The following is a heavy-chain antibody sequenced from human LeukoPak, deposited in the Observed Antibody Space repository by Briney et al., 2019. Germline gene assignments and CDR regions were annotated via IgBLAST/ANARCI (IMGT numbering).Heavy chain of an antibody. CDR1: GYTFTSYA. J-gene: IGHJ6*02. D-gene: IGHD1-7*01. CDR2: INAGNGNT. Sequence: ASVKVSCKASGYTFTSYAVHWVRQAPGQRLEWMGWINAGNGNTKYSQKFQGRVTITRDTSTSTAYMELRSLRSDDTAVYYCARDAGTTSYYYYYGMDVWGQGTTVTVSS. CDR3: ARDAGTTSYYYYYGMDV. V-gene: IGHV1-3*01.